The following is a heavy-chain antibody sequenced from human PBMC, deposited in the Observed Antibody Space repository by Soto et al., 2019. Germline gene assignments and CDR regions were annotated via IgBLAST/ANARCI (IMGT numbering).Heavy chain of an antibody. CDR3: ASQYFNCSDADS. Sequence: PETLSLTCTVSRVSKLRSEHYWAWIRKTPGKGRQFDGTIYYSGSSYSNPSLKSRLSMSVDKSKKQFSLKLKTVTDADEVVYYCASQYFNCSDADSWGQGVLVTVSS. CDR2: IYYSGSS. V-gene: IGHV4-39*01. D-gene: IGHD1-1*01. J-gene: IGHJ4*02. CDR1: RVSKLRSEHY.